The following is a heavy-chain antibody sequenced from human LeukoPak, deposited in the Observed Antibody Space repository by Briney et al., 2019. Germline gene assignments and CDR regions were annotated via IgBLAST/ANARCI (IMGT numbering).Heavy chain of an antibody. D-gene: IGHD5-24*01. Sequence: ASVKVSCKASGGTFSSYAISWVRQAPGQGLEWMGGIIPIFGTANYAQKFQGRVTITADKSTSTAYMELSSLRSEDTAVYYCARDPTRRDGSNYYYYYMDVWGKGTTVTISS. CDR1: GGTFSSYA. CDR2: IIPIFGTA. V-gene: IGHV1-69*06. J-gene: IGHJ6*03. CDR3: ARDPTRRDGSNYYYYYMDV.